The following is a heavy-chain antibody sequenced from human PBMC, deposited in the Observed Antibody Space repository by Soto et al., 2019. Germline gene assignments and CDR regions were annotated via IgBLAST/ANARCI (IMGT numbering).Heavy chain of an antibody. CDR2: ISGSGENT. CDR3: ARDMPSGRWEFDY. J-gene: IGHJ4*02. V-gene: IGHV3-23*01. Sequence: PGGSLRLSCAASGFTFGGYAMSWVRQAPGKGLEWVSIISGSGENTYYADSVRGRFTISRDNSKDTLYMQMNSLRAGDTATYYCARDMPSGRWEFDYWGQGTLVTVSS. D-gene: IGHD1-26*01. CDR1: GFTFGGYA.